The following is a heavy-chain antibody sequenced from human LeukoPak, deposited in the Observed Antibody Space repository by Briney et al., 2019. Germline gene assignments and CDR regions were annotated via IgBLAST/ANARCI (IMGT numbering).Heavy chain of an antibody. CDR1: GFTFSSYA. V-gene: IGHV3-23*01. J-gene: IGHJ4*02. CDR3: SNKIGSLSAPLYYFDV. CDR2: ISGPAGSW. D-gene: IGHD6-6*01. Sequence: GGSLRLSCAASGFTFSSYAMSWVRQAPGKGLEWVSAISGPAGSWDYADSVKGRFTISIDNSKYTLFLQMNSLRAEDAAIYYCSNKIGSLSAPLYYFDVWGQGTLVTVSS.